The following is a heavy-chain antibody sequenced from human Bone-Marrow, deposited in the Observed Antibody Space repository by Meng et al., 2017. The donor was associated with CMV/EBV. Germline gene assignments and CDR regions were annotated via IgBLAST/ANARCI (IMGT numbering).Heavy chain of an antibody. CDR3: ARAAGRQYYDLQYGMAV. CDR1: GFIFSSYE. Sequence: GESLKISCAVSGFIFSSYEMTWVRQAPGKGLEWVSYINSSGNIKYYADSVKGRFTISRDNARNSLFLQMNSLRVEDTAIYYCARAAGRQYYDLQYGMAVWGQGTTVTVSS. CDR2: INSSGNIK. D-gene: IGHD3-3*01. V-gene: IGHV3-48*03. J-gene: IGHJ6*02.